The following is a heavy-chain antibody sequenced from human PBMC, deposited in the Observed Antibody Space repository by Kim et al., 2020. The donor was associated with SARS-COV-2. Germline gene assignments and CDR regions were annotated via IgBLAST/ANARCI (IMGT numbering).Heavy chain of an antibody. D-gene: IGHD2-2*01. V-gene: IGHV3-48*04. CDR3: ASQEDRYCSSTSCYEYYYYGMDV. J-gene: IGHJ6*02. Sequence: GGSLRLSCAASGFPCILYSMNWVRQAPGKGLEWVSYISSSSSTIYYADSVKGRFTISRDNAKNSLYLQMNSLRAEDTAVYYCASQEDRYCSSTSCYEYYYYGMDVWGQGTTVTVSS. CDR1: GFPCILYS. CDR2: ISSSSSTI.